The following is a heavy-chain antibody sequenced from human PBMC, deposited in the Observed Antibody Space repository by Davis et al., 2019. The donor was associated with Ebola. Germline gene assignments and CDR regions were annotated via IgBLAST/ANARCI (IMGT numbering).Heavy chain of an antibody. CDR2: ISISGSTI. Sequence: GGSLRLSCAASGFTFSSYEMNWVRRAPGKGLEWVSYISISGSTIYYADSVKGRFTISRDNAKNSLYLQMNSLRAEDTALYYCAKGAYGSGSYAFDYWGQGTLVTVSS. CDR3: AKGAYGSGSYAFDY. J-gene: IGHJ4*02. CDR1: GFTFSSYE. V-gene: IGHV3-48*03. D-gene: IGHD3-10*01.